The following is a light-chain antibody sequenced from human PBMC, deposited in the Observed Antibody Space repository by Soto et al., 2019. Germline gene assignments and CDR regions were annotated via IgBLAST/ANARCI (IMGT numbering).Light chain of an antibody. V-gene: IGLV1-51*01. J-gene: IGLJ2*01. CDR3: GTWDSTLSAVV. CDR2: DNN. CDR1: SSNIGNNY. Sequence: QSVLTLPPSVSAASGQKVTISCSGSSSNIGNNYVSWYQHVPGTAPKLLIYDNNKRPSGIPDRFSGSKSGASATLGITGLQTGDEADYYCGTWDSTLSAVVFGGGTKLTVL.